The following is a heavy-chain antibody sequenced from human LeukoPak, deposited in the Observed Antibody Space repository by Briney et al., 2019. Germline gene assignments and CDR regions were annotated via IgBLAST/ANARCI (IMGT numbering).Heavy chain of an antibody. D-gene: IGHD2-2*01. Sequence: GGSLRLSCAASGFTFSTYAMNWVRQAPGKGLEWVAVISYDGSNKNHADSVKGRFTISRDNAKNSLYLQMNSLRAEDTAVYYCARDCSSTSCYGGFDYWGQGTLVTVSS. CDR2: ISYDGSNK. CDR1: GFTFSTYA. CDR3: ARDCSSTSCYGGFDY. V-gene: IGHV3-30*04. J-gene: IGHJ4*02.